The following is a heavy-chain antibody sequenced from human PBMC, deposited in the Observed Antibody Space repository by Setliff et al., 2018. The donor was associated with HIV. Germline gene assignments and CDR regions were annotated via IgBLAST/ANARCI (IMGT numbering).Heavy chain of an antibody. CDR3: ARDAWVEFLEWTSYGMDV. Sequence: ASVKVSCKASGYTFTSYGISWVRQAPGQGLEWMGWISAYSGDTNYAQKVQGRVTLTTDTSTSTAYMELRRLRSDDTAVYYCARDAWVEFLEWTSYGMDVWGQGTTVTVS. CDR1: GYTFTSYG. V-gene: IGHV1-18*01. CDR2: ISAYSGDT. D-gene: IGHD3-3*02. J-gene: IGHJ6*02.